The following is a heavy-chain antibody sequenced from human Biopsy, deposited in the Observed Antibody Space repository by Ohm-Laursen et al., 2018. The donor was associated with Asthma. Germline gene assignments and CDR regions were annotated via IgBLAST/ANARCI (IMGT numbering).Heavy chain of an antibody. J-gene: IGHJ4*02. Sequence: SLRLSCTAASGFTFSSYAMSWVRQAPGKGLEWVSAISGSGGSTYYADSVKGRFTISRDNAKNSLYLQMNSLRAEDTAVYYCARDGTDMNEAMPKDYWGQGTLVTVSS. D-gene: IGHD2-2*01. CDR1: GFTFSSYA. CDR3: ARDGTDMNEAMPKDY. V-gene: IGHV3-23*01. CDR2: ISGSGGST.